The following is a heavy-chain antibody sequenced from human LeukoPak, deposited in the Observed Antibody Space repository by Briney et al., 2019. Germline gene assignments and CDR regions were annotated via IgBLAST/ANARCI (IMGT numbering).Heavy chain of an antibody. V-gene: IGHV3-7*01. CDR1: GFTINNYW. Sequence: AGGSLRLSCAAGFTINNYWMSWVRQAPGKGLEWVANINQGGSDKYYVDSVKGRFTISRDNANNLLYLQMNSLRGEDTAVYYCTRDRSRAEDDWGQGTLVTVSS. CDR3: TRDRSRAEDD. D-gene: IGHD1-14*01. J-gene: IGHJ4*02. CDR2: INQGGSDK.